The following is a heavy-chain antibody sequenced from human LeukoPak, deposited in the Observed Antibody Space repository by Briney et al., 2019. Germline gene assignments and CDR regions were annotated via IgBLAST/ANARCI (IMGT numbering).Heavy chain of an antibody. D-gene: IGHD2-2*01. V-gene: IGHV3-30*04. CDR1: GFTFSSYA. CDR3: ARPFTDCSSTSCSYYYYGMDV. Sequence: GRSLRLSCAASGFTFSSYAMHRVRQAPGKGLEWVAVISYDGSNKYYADSVKGRFTISRDNSKNTLYLQMNSLRAEDTAVYYCARPFTDCSSTSCSYYYYGMDVWGQGTTVTVSS. CDR2: ISYDGSNK. J-gene: IGHJ6*02.